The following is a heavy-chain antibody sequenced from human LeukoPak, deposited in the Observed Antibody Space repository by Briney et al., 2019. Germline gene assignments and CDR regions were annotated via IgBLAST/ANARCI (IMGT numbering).Heavy chain of an antibody. Sequence: GGSLRLSCAASGFTFSSYEMNWVRQAPGKGLEWVSYISSSGSTIYYADSVKGRFTISRDNAKNSLYLQMNSLRAEDTAVYYCAKSSGWNYYYYYMDVWGKGNTVTVSS. J-gene: IGHJ6*03. CDR3: AKSSGWNYYYYYMDV. CDR2: ISSSGSTI. D-gene: IGHD6-19*01. V-gene: IGHV3-48*03. CDR1: GFTFSSYE.